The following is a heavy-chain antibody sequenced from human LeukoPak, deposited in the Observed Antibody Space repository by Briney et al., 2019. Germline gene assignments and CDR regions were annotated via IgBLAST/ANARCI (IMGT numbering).Heavy chain of an antibody. CDR2: IYYSGST. CDR1: GGSISSGGYY. J-gene: IGHJ5*02. Sequence: PSETLSLTCTVSGGSISSGGYYWSWIRQNPGKGLEWIGYIYYSGSTYYNPSLKSRVTISVDTSKNQFSLKLSSVTAADTAVYYCARGRGYCSGGSCYGNWFDPWGQGTLVSVSS. V-gene: IGHV4-31*03. CDR3: ARGRGYCSGGSCYGNWFDP. D-gene: IGHD2-15*01.